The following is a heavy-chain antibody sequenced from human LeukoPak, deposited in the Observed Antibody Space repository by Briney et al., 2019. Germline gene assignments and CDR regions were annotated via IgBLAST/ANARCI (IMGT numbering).Heavy chain of an antibody. Sequence: SETLSLTCTVSGGSISSYYWSWIRQPPGKGLEWIGYIYYSGSTNYNPSLKSRVTISVDTFKNQFSLKLSSVTAADTAVYYCAREGASGSFDYWGQGTLVTVSS. CDR3: AREGASGSFDY. V-gene: IGHV4-59*01. CDR1: GGSISSYY. CDR2: IYYSGST. J-gene: IGHJ4*02. D-gene: IGHD3-16*01.